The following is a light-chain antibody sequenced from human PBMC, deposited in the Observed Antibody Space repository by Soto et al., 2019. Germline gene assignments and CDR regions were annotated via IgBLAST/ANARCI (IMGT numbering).Light chain of an antibody. J-gene: IGKJ5*01. CDR1: QYVSSF. CDR3: QQRHNWPIT. V-gene: IGKV3-11*01. CDR2: DAS. Sequence: EIVLTQSPATLSLSPLEIATLSFMASQYVSSFLAWYQQKAGQAPRLLIYDASHRATGIPARFSGSGSGTDFTLTISSLEPADFGVYYCQQRHNWPITFGQGTRLEI.